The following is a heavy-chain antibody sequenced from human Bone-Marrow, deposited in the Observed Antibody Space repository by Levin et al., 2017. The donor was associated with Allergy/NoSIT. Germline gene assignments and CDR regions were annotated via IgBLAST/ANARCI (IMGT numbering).Heavy chain of an antibody. CDR3: ARDSLRNAVVAPDY. CDR2: ISYDGSNK. J-gene: IGHJ4*02. CDR1: GFTFTSYD. V-gene: IGHV3-30-3*01. Sequence: GGSLRLSCAASGFTFTSYDMHWVRQTPGKGLQWVALISYDGSNKYYLDSVKGRFTISRDNSKNTLSLLMNSVRAEDAAVYYCARDSLRNAVVAPDYWGQGTLVTVSS. D-gene: IGHD4-17*01.